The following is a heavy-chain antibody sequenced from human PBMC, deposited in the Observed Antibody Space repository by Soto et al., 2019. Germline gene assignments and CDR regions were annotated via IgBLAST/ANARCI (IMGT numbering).Heavy chain of an antibody. J-gene: IGHJ3*01. V-gene: IGHV3-74*01. CDR1: GFTFSNYW. D-gene: IGHD1-1*01. Sequence: EVQLVESGGGLFQPGGSLSLSCDASGFTFSNYWMHWVRQVPGKGLVWFSRIKGHASNTNYADFVKGRFTISRDNAKNTVYLQMNSLTAEDPAVYYCARGRPGDYGSDVWGQGTMVTVSS. CDR3: ARGRPGDYGSDV. CDR2: IKGHASNT.